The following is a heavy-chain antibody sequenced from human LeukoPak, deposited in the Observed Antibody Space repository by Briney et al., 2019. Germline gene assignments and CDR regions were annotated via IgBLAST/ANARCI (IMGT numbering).Heavy chain of an antibody. D-gene: IGHD3-22*01. J-gene: IGHJ3*02. Sequence: PSETLSLTCTVSGGSISNYYWSWIRQPPGKGLEWIGYIYYSGSTYYNPSLKSRVTISVDTSKNQFSLKLSSVTAADTAVYYCARGDYYYDSSGLRNAFDIWGQGTMVTVSS. CDR1: GGSISNYY. CDR2: IYYSGST. CDR3: ARGDYYYDSSGLRNAFDI. V-gene: IGHV4-59*12.